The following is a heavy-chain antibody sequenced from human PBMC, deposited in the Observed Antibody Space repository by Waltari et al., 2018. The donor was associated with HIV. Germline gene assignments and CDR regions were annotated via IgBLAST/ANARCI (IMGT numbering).Heavy chain of an antibody. CDR2: INPNSGGT. D-gene: IGHD3-22*01. CDR1: GYTFTGYY. J-gene: IGHJ4*02. V-gene: IGHV1-2*02. Sequence: QVQLVQSGAEVKKPGASVKVSCKASGYTFTGYYIHWVRQAPGQGLEWMGWINPNSGGTNYAQNFQGRVTMTRDTSISTAYMGLSRLRSDDTAVYYCATPSYDSSGYYSAGSEFDYWGQGTLVTVSS. CDR3: ATPSYDSSGYYSAGSEFDY.